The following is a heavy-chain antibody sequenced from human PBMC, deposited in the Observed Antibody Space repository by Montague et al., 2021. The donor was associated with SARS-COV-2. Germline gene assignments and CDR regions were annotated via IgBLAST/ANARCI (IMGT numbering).Heavy chain of an antibody. CDR2: VNHSGRI. V-gene: IGHV4-34*01. J-gene: IGHJ5*01. Sequence: SETLSLTCAVYGGSFSSYYWTWIRQPPGKGLEWLGEVNHSGRINYNPSLKSRITISVDTSKNQFSLRLSSVTAADTAVYYCARGSDDTAVFLVVFTGVDHCFDSWGQGTLVSVSS. CDR1: GGSFSSYY. CDR3: ARGSDDTAVFLVVFTGVDHCFDS. D-gene: IGHD3-22*01.